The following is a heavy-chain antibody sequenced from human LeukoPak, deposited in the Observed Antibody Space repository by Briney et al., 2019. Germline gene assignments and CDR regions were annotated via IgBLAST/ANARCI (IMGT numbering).Heavy chain of an antibody. V-gene: IGHV3-48*03. CDR1: GFTFSRYE. Sequence: PGGSLRLSCAASGFTFSRYEMTWVRQAPGKGLEWVSYISSSGSTKYYADSVKGRFTISRDNAENSLYLQVNSLRAEDTAVYYCARDSGWKNFDYWGQGTQVTVSS. J-gene: IGHJ4*02. D-gene: IGHD6-19*01. CDR3: ARDSGWKNFDY. CDR2: ISSSGSTK.